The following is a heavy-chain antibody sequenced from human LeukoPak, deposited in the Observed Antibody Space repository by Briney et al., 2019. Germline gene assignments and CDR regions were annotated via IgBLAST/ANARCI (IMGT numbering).Heavy chain of an antibody. Sequence: GGSLRLSCVASGFTISNNYMSWVRQAPGKGLEWVSGVSGSGGNIHYADSVKGRFTISRDNSKNTLYLQMNSLRAEDTAVYYCAASLPNIVVVPATKGPFGYWGQGALVTVSS. CDR3: AASLPNIVVVPATKGPFGY. CDR1: GFTISNNY. D-gene: IGHD2-2*01. V-gene: IGHV3-23*01. CDR2: VSGSGGNI. J-gene: IGHJ4*02.